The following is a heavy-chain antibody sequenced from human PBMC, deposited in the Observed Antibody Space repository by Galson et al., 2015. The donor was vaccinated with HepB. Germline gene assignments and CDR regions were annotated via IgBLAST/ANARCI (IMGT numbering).Heavy chain of an antibody. CDR3: ARDPDDTNGYYMSFEY. CDR2: ISYDGKHQ. CDR1: GFSFSNFA. D-gene: IGHD3-22*01. J-gene: IGHJ4*02. Sequence: SLRLSCAASGFSFSNFAMHWVRQAPGKGLEWVAIISYDGKHQYYAGSVRGRFTISRDISKNTLYLQMNSLRAEDTAVYYCARDPDDTNGYYMSFEYWGQGTLVTVSS. V-gene: IGHV3-30*04.